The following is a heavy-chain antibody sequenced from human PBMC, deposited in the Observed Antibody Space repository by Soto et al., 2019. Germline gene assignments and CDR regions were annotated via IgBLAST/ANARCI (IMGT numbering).Heavy chain of an antibody. D-gene: IGHD3-3*01. CDR3: AKDVKGDFWSGYFDY. CDR1: GFTFNNYA. Sequence: EVQLLESGGGLVQPGGSLRLSCAASGFTFNNYALSWVRQAPGKGLEWVSAISGSGGSTYSADSVKGRFTISRDNSKHTLYLQMNSLRAEDTAVYYCAKDVKGDFWSGYFDYWGQGTLVTVSS. J-gene: IGHJ4*02. V-gene: IGHV3-23*01. CDR2: ISGSGGST.